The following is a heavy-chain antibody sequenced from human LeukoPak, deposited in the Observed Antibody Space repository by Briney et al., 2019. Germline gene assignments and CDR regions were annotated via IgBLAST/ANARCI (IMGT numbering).Heavy chain of an antibody. CDR3: ARDLGRDGGPFN. J-gene: IGHJ4*02. D-gene: IGHD4-23*01. V-gene: IGHV3-74*01. Sequence: GGSLRLSCAAPGFTFSSYGMHWVRQAPGKGLVWVSRINSDGSSTNYADSVRGRFTISRDNARNTLYLQINTLRAEDTAVYYCARDLGRDGGPFNWGQGTLVTVSS. CDR2: INSDGSST. CDR1: GFTFSSYG.